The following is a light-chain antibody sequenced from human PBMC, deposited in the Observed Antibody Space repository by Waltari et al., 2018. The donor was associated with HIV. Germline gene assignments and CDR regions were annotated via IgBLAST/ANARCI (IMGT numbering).Light chain of an antibody. J-gene: IGLJ2*01. V-gene: IGLV2-14*03. CDR3: GSYTTTSTLGV. CDR1: RSDVGAYDS. CDR2: DVT. Sequence: QSALTQPASVSGSPGQSITISCIGSRSDVGAYDSVSWYQHHPGKAPKLLIYDVTHRPSGISARFSGSKSGNTASLTISGLQADDEADYYCGSYTTTSTLGVFGGGTKLTVL.